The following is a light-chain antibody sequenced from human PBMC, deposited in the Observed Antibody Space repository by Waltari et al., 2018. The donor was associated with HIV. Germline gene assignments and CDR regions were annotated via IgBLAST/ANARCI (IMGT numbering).Light chain of an antibody. V-gene: IGLV1-44*01. CDR3: AAWDDSLNGQV. CDR2: SNN. CDR1: RSNIGSNT. J-gene: IGLJ3*02. Sequence: QSVLTQPPSASGTPGQRVTISCSGSRSNIGSNTINWYQQLPGTAPNLLIYSNNQRPSGVPDRVAGSKSGTSASLASSGLQSEDEADYYCAAWDDSLNGQVFGGGTKLTVL.